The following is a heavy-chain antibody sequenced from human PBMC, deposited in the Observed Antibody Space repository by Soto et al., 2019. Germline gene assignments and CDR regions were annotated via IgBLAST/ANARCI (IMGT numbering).Heavy chain of an antibody. CDR1: GFTFSFYT. V-gene: IGHV3-23*01. D-gene: IGHD1-26*01. J-gene: IGHJ6*02. CDR3: AKAYWWELQNQGYYYYGMDV. CDR2: ISGSGGST. Sequence: PGGSLRLSCAASGFTFSFYTMDWVRQAPGKGLEWVSAISGSGGSTYYADSVKGRFTISRDNSKNTLYLQMNSLRAEDTAVYYCAKAYWWELQNQGYYYYGMDVWGQGTTVTVSS.